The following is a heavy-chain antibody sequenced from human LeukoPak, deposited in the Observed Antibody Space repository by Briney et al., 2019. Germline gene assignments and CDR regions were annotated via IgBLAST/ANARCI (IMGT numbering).Heavy chain of an antibody. J-gene: IGHJ5*02. CDR1: GFTFSSYA. D-gene: IGHD3-3*01. V-gene: IGHV3-23*01. CDR3: ARSFGVVRSQLVFDP. CDR2: ISGSGGST. Sequence: GGSLRLSCAASGFTFSSYAMSWVRQAPGKGLEWVSAISGSGGSTYYADSVKGRFTISRDNSKNTLYLKMNSLRAEDTAVYYCARSFGVVRSQLVFDPWGQGTLVTVSS.